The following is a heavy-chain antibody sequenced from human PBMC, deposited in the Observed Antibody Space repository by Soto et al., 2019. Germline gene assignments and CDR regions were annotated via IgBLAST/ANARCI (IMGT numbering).Heavy chain of an antibody. V-gene: IGHV1-69*13. CDR2: IIPIFGTA. CDR1: GGTFSSYA. D-gene: IGHD5-12*01. CDR3: ARSGYDSHYYYYYGMDV. J-gene: IGHJ6*02. Sequence: SVKVSCKASGGTFSSYAISWVRQAPGQGLEWTGGIIPIFGTANYAQKFQGRVAITADESTSTAYMELSSLRSEDTAVYYCARSGYDSHYYYYYGMDVWGQGTTVTVSS.